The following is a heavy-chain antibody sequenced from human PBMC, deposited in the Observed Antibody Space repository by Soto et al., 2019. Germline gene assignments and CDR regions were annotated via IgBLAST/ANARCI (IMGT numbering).Heavy chain of an antibody. Sequence: NPSETLSLTCTVSGGSISSGGYYWSWIRQHPGKGLEWIGYIYYSGSTYYNPSLKSRVTISVDTSKNQFSLKLSSVTAADTAVYYCARDQRGYSYGPYYYMDVWGKGTTVTVSS. CDR2: IYYSGST. CDR3: ARDQRGYSYGPYYYMDV. CDR1: GGSISSGGYY. J-gene: IGHJ6*03. D-gene: IGHD5-18*01. V-gene: IGHV4-31*03.